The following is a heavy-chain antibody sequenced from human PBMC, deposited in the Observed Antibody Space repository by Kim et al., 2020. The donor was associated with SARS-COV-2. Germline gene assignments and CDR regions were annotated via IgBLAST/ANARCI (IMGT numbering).Heavy chain of an antibody. D-gene: IGHD2-15*01. J-gene: IGHJ3*01. CDR1: GGSISSYY. Sequence: SETLSLTCTVSGGSISSYYWSWIRQPPGKGLEWIGYIYYSGSTNYNPSLKSRVTISVDTSKNQFSLKLSSVTAADTAVYYCARPLLRYCSGGSCYMDAF. CDR2: IYYSGST. CDR3: ARPLLRYCSGGSCYMDAF. V-gene: IGHV4-59*01.